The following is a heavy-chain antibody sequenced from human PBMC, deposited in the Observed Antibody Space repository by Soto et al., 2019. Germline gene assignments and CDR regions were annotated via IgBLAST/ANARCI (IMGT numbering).Heavy chain of an antibody. CDR2: IYYTGST. Sequence: QLQLQESGPGLVKPSETLSLTCTVSGGSISSSTHYWGWIRQPPGKGLEWIGSIYYTGSTYYNPSLKRRXXTXVXXSKNEFSLKLSSVTAADTAVYYCASHDYYASGTLFWGQGTLVTVSS. J-gene: IGHJ4*02. D-gene: IGHD3-10*01. V-gene: IGHV4-39*01. CDR3: ASHDYYASGTLF. CDR1: GGSISSSTHY.